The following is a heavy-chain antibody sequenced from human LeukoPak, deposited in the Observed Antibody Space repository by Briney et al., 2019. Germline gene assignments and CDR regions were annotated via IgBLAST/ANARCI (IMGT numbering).Heavy chain of an antibody. V-gene: IGHV1-69*13. CDR2: IIPIFGTA. J-gene: IGHJ3*02. CDR1: GGTFSSYA. D-gene: IGHD6-19*01. Sequence: SVKVSCKASGGTFSSYAISWVRQAPGQGLEWMGGIIPIFGTANYAQKFQGRVTITADESTSTAYMELSSLRSEDTAVYYCARALVAVAPFHAFDIWGQGTMVTVSS. CDR3: ARALVAVAPFHAFDI.